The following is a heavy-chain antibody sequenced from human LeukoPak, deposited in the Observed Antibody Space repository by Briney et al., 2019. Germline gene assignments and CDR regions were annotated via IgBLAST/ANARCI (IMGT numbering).Heavy chain of an antibody. J-gene: IGHJ5*02. D-gene: IGHD3-10*01. V-gene: IGHV4-30-2*01. CDR3: ARASRFGEMTGHWFDP. CDR1: GVSISSGGYS. CDR2: IYHSGST. Sequence: SRTLSLTCAVSGVSISSGGYSWSWIGQPPGKGLEWIGYIYHSGSTYYNPSLKSRVTISVDRSKNQFSLKLSSVTAADTAVYYCARASRFGEMTGHWFDPWGQGTLVTVSS.